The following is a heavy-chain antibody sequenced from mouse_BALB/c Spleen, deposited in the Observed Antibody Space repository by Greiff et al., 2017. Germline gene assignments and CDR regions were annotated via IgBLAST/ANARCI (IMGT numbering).Heavy chain of an antibody. CDR3: ARRGYYYGSSEDAMDY. V-gene: IGHV5-6*02. Sequence: EVKLMESGGDLVKPGGSLKLSCAASGFTFSSYGMSWVRQTPDKRLEWVATISSGGSYTYYPDSVKGRFTISRDNAKNTLYLQMSSLKSEDTAMYYCARRGYYYGSSEDAMDYWGQGTSVTVSS. D-gene: IGHD1-1*01. CDR1: GFTFSSYG. CDR2: ISSGGSYT. J-gene: IGHJ4*01.